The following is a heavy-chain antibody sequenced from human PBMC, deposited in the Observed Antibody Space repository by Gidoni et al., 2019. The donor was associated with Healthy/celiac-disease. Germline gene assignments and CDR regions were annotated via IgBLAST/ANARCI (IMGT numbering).Heavy chain of an antibody. V-gene: IGHV3-30*03. CDR1: GFTFSSYG. D-gene: IGHD4-17*01. CDR3: ARESYDYGDFFFDY. CDR2: ISYDGSNK. J-gene: IGHJ4*02. Sequence: QVQLVESGGGVVQPGRSLRLSCAASGFTFSSYGMHWVRQAPGKGLEWVAVISYDGSNKYYADSVKGRFTISRDNSKNTLYLQMNSLRAEDTAVYYCARESYDYGDFFFDYWGQGTLVTVSS.